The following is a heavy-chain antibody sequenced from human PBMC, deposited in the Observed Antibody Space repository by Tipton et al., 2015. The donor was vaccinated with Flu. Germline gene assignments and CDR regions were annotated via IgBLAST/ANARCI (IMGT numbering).Heavy chain of an antibody. CDR3: ARGYSYGYNGMDV. Sequence: TLSLTCTVSGGSISSSSYYWGWIRQPPGKGLVWIVSINCSGSSYYNPSLKSRVTISVDTSKNQFSLRLSSVTAADTAVYYCARGYSYGYNGMDVWGQGTTVTVSS. J-gene: IGHJ6*02. CDR1: GGSISSSSYY. CDR2: INCSGSS. V-gene: IGHV4-39*07. D-gene: IGHD5-18*01.